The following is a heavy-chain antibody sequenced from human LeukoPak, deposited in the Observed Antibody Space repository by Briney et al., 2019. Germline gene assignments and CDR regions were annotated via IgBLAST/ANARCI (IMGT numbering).Heavy chain of an antibody. CDR3: ARRGYYEFWSGYFPRFEGWFDP. D-gene: IGHD3-3*01. J-gene: IGHJ5*02. CDR2: IKQDGSEK. CDR1: GFRFSTYW. Sequence: GGSLRLSCAAAGFRFSTYWMSWVRQAPGKGLEWVANIKQDGSEKYYVDSVKDRFTISRDNAKNSLYLQMNSLRAEDTAVYYCARRGYYEFWSGYFPRFEGWFDPWGQGTLVTVSS. V-gene: IGHV3-7*01.